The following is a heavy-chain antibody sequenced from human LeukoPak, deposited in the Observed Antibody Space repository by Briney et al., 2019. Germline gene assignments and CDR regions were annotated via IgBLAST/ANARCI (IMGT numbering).Heavy chain of an antibody. J-gene: IGHJ4*02. V-gene: IGHV3-30*03. CDR2: ISYDGSNK. Sequence: AGGSLRLSCAASGFTFSSYGMHWVRQAPGKGLEWVAVISYDGSNKYYADSVKGRFTISRDNAKNTLYLQMNSLRAEDTAVYYCAGGRAGGGYWGQGTLVTVSS. CDR1: GFTFSSYG. CDR3: AGGRAGGGY. D-gene: IGHD2-8*02.